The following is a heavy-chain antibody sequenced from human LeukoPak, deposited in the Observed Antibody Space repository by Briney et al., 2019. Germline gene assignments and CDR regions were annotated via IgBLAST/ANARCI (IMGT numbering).Heavy chain of an antibody. J-gene: IGHJ4*02. V-gene: IGHV3-21*01. Sequence: GGSLRLSCAASGFTFSSYSMNWVRQAPGKGLEWVSSISSSSSYIYYADSVKGRFTISRDNAKNSLYLQMNSLRAEDTAVYCCARDVGIAVAGHFDYWGQGTLVTVSS. CDR1: GFTFSSYS. CDR3: ARDVGIAVAGHFDY. D-gene: IGHD6-19*01. CDR2: ISSSSSYI.